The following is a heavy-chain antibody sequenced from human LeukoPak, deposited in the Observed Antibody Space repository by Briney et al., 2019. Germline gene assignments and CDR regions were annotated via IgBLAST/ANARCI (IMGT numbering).Heavy chain of an antibody. CDR2: TYYRSKWYN. D-gene: IGHD1-20*01. V-gene: IGHV6-1*01. Sequence: SQTLSLTCAISGDSVSGNSVAWNWIRQSPSRGLEWLGRTYYRSKWYNDYAVSVKSRITVNPDTSRNQFSLQLNSVTPDDTAVYYCARAPSLTGATFDPWGQGTLVTVSS. J-gene: IGHJ5*02. CDR3: ARAPSLTGATFDP. CDR1: GDSVSGNSVA.